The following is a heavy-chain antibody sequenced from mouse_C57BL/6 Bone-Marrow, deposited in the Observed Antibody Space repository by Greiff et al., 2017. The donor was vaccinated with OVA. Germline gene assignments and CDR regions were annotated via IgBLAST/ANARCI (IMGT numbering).Heavy chain of an antibody. D-gene: IGHD3-2*02. V-gene: IGHV1-15*01. CDR3: TRRDSSGPWFAY. Sequence: VKLQESGAELVRPGASVTLSCKASGYTFTDYEMHWVKQTPVHGLEWIGAIDPETGGTAYNQKFKGKAILTADKSSSTAYMELRSLTSEDSAVYYCTRRDSSGPWFAYWGQGTLVTVSA. J-gene: IGHJ3*01. CDR2: IDPETGGT. CDR1: GYTFTDYE.